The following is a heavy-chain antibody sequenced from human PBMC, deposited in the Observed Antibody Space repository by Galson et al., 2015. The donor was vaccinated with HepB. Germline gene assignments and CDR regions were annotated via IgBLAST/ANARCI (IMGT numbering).Heavy chain of an antibody. D-gene: IGHD6-13*01. CDR1: GFTFSSYS. J-gene: IGHJ6*03. CDR2: ISSSSSYI. CDR3: ARSSRWYTKGYYYYMDV. V-gene: IGHV3-21*01. Sequence: SLRLSCAASGFTFSSYSMNWVRQAPGKGLEWVSSISSSSSYIYYADSVKGRFTISRDNAKNSLYLQMNSLRAEDTAVYYCARSSRWYTKGYYYYMDVWGKGTTVTVSS.